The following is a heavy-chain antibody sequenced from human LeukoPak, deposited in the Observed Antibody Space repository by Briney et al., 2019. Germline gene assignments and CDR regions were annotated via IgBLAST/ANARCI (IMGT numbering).Heavy chain of an antibody. V-gene: IGHV1-69*13. Sequence: ASVTVSFMASGDTFSSYAISWGRQAPGQGLEWMGGIIPIFGTANYAQKFQGRVTITADESTSTDYMELSSLRSEDTAVYYCASGFWGSGSYYGFDYWGQG. CDR2: IIPIFGTA. CDR1: GDTFSSYA. D-gene: IGHD3-10*01. J-gene: IGHJ4*02. CDR3: ASGFWGSGSYYGFDY.